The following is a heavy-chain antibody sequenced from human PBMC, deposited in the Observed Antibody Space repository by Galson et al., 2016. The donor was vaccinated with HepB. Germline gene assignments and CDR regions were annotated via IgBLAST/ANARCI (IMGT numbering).Heavy chain of an antibody. CDR2: FDREDGGT. CDR1: GYTFTELS. Sequence: SVKVSCKVSGYTFTELSIHWVRQAPGKELEWMGVFDREDGGTIYAQKFQGRVTRTEDTSTDTAYMELSSLRSEDTAVYYCAVTFGGVIRYSTYWGQGTLVTVSS. CDR3: AVTFGGVIRYSTY. D-gene: IGHD3-16*02. J-gene: IGHJ4*02. V-gene: IGHV1-24*01.